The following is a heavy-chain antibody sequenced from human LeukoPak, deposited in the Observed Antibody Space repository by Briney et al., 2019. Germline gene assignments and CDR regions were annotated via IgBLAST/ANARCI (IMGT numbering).Heavy chain of an antibody. D-gene: IGHD2-2*02. V-gene: IGHV3-64D*06. CDR3: VREIPFYDY. CDR1: GFTFSSYP. Sequence: GGSLRLSCSASGFTFSSYPMHWVRQAPGKGLEYVSAISREGGTTYYGDSVKARFTISRDNSKNTLYLQMRSLRLEDTAVYYCVREIPFYDYWGQGTLVTVSS. J-gene: IGHJ4*02. CDR2: ISREGGTT.